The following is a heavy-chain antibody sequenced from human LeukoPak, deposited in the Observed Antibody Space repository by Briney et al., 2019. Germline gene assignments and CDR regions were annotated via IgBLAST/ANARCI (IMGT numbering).Heavy chain of an antibody. Sequence: ASVKVSCKASGYTFNGYYMHWVGQAPGKGLEWMGRINPNSGGTNYAQKFQGRVTMTRDTSISTAYMELSRLRSDDTAVYYCARSEPINWFDPWGQGTLVTVSS. D-gene: IGHD1-14*01. CDR3: ARSEPINWFDP. CDR1: GYTFNGYY. CDR2: INPNSGGT. V-gene: IGHV1-2*06. J-gene: IGHJ5*02.